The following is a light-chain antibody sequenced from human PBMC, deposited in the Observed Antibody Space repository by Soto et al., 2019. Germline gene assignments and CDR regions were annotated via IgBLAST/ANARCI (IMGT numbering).Light chain of an antibody. CDR3: QQYGSSPRT. J-gene: IGKJ1*01. Sequence: EIVLTQSPGTLSLSPGERATLSCRASQSVSRSYLAWYQQKPGQAPRLVIYGASNRATGIPDRFSGSGSGTDFTLTIGRLEPEDFAVYYCQQYGSSPRTFGQGTKVEIK. CDR2: GAS. CDR1: QSVSRSY. V-gene: IGKV3-20*01.